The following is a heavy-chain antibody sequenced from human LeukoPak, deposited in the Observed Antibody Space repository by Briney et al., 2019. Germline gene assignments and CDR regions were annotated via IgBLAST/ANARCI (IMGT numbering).Heavy chain of an antibody. CDR3: ARDYYDSSGYLYYFDY. CDR1: GFTFDDYG. CDR2: INWNGGST. J-gene: IGHJ4*02. V-gene: IGHV3-20*04. D-gene: IGHD3-22*01. Sequence: PGGSLRLSCAASGFTFDDYGMSWVRQAPGKGLEWVSGINWNGGSTGYADSVKGRFTISRDNAKNSLYLQMNSLRAEDTALYYCARDYYDSSGYLYYFDYWGQGTLVTVSS.